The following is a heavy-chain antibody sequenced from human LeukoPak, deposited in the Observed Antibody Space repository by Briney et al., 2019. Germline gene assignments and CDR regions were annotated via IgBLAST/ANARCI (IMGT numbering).Heavy chain of an antibody. Sequence: GGSLRLSCAASGFTVSSNYMSWVRQAPGKGLEWVANIKLDVSETYYVDSVKGRFTISRDNSKNTLYLQMNSLRAEDTAMYYCAKDLERHIVVVTASAVDYWGQGTLVTVSS. CDR2: IKLDVSET. V-gene: IGHV3-7*01. CDR1: GFTVSSNY. D-gene: IGHD2-21*02. J-gene: IGHJ4*02. CDR3: AKDLERHIVVVTASAVDY.